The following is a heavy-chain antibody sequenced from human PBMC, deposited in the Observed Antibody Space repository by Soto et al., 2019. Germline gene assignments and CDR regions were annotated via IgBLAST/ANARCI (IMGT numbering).Heavy chain of an antibody. CDR2: ISGSGGST. Sequence: GGSLRLSCAASGFTFSSYAMSWVRQAPGKGLEWVSAISGSGGSTYYADFVKGRFTISRDNSKNTLYLQMNSLRAEDTAVYYCAKDLGGGSCYSPFCAFDIWGQGTMVTVSS. V-gene: IGHV3-23*01. J-gene: IGHJ3*02. D-gene: IGHD2-15*01. CDR3: AKDLGGGSCYSPFCAFDI. CDR1: GFTFSSYA.